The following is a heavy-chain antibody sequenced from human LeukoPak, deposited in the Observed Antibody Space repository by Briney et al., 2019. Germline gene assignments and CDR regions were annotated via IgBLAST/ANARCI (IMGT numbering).Heavy chain of an antibody. CDR2: IKRKSDGGTT. D-gene: IGHD1-1*01. CDR3: GTSWGSALDL. CDR1: GFTFSNAW. Sequence: GRSLRLSCAASGFTFSNAWMRWVRQAPGKGLEWVGRIKRKSDGGTTDYAAPVKGRFTISRDDSKNTVYLEMNSLKTEDTGVYYCGTSWGSALDLWGRGTLVTVSS. V-gene: IGHV3-15*01. J-gene: IGHJ2*01.